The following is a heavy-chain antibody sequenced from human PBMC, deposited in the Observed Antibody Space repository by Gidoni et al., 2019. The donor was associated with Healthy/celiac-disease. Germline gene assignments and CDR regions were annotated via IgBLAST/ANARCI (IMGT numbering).Heavy chain of an antibody. J-gene: IGHJ6*03. V-gene: IGHV4-30-4*01. CDR1: GGSIRSDDYS. D-gene: IGHD6-6*01. Sequence: QVQLQASGPGLVKPSQTLSLTCTVSGGSIRSDDYSWSWILQPPGTGLEWIGYIYYSVSTYYNPSLKSRVTISVDTSKNQFSLRLSSVTAADTAVYYCARDFGQLVSYMDVWGKGTTVTVSS. CDR3: ARDFGQLVSYMDV. CDR2: IYYSVST.